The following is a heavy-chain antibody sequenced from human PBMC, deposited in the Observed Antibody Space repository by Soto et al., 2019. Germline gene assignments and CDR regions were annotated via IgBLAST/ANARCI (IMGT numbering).Heavy chain of an antibody. Sequence: GGSLRLSCAGSGFTFSSYGIHWVRQAPGKGLEWVALISYDGGNEKYTESVKDRFTISRDDSHNVAYLQMSSVRTEDTAMYYCAKDRYSGTYPTDFDYWGQGSLVTVSS. V-gene: IGHV3-30*18. D-gene: IGHD1-26*01. CDR1: GFTFSSYG. J-gene: IGHJ4*02. CDR2: ISYDGGNE. CDR3: AKDRYSGTYPTDFDY.